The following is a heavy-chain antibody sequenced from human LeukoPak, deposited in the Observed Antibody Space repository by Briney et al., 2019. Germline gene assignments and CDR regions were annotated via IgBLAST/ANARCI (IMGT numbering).Heavy chain of an antibody. CDR1: GGSISSSSYY. CDR3: ARYLYSSSCSFDY. V-gene: IGHV4-39*01. CDR2: IYYSGST. J-gene: IGHJ4*02. D-gene: IGHD6-13*01. Sequence: SETLSLTCTVSGGSISSSSYYWGWLRQPPGKGLEWIGSIYYSGSTYYNPSLKSRVTISVDTSKNQFSLKLSSVTAADTAVYYCARYLYSSSCSFDYWGQGTLVTVSS.